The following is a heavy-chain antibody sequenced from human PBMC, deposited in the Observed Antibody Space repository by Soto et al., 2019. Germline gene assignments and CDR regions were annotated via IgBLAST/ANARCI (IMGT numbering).Heavy chain of an antibody. V-gene: IGHV3-30-3*01. CDR3: ARDRWGPMDMGVFDY. CDR1: GFTFSSYA. J-gene: IGHJ4*02. Sequence: PGGSLRLSCAASGFTFSSYAMHWVRQAPVKGLEWVAVISYDGSNKYYADSVKGRFTISRDNSKNTLYLQMNSLRAEDTAVYYCARDRWGPMDMGVFDYWGQGTLVTVSS. D-gene: IGHD2-2*03. CDR2: ISYDGSNK.